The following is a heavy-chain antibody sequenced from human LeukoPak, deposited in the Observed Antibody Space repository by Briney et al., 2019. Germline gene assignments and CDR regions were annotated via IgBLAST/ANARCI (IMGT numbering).Heavy chain of an antibody. CDR1: GLIFSSYG. V-gene: IGHV3-30*18. CDR2: ISYDGSNK. J-gene: IGHJ4*02. D-gene: IGHD5-12*01. Sequence: GGSLRLSCAASGLIFSSYGMHWVRQAPGKGLEWVAVISYDGSNKYYADSVKGRFTISRDNSENTLYLQMNSLRAEDTAVYYCAKDGYSGYDVFDYWGQGTLVTVSS. CDR3: AKDGYSGYDVFDY.